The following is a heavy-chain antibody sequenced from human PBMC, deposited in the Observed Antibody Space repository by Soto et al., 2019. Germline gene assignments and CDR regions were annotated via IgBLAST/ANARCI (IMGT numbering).Heavy chain of an antibody. V-gene: IGHV4-59*01. CDR2: IHYSGSA. Sequence: QVQLQESGPGLVKPSETLSLTCTVSGGSTSNYYWGWIRQPPGKGLEWIGYIHYSGSANNNPSLRGRVTISLDTSKNQFSLRLPSVTAADTAVYYCARENYYDYWGQGTLVIVSS. J-gene: IGHJ4*02. CDR3: ARENYYDY. CDR1: GGSTSNYY.